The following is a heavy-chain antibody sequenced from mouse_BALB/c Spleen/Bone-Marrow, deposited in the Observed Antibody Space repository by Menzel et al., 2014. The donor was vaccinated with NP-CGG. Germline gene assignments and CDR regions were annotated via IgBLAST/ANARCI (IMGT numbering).Heavy chain of an antibody. CDR2: IDPSDSYT. V-gene: IGHV1-69*02. CDR3: VLYGSGTEVSY. CDR1: GFTFTNYW. Sequence: VQLQQSGADLVKPGASVKLSCKASGFTFTNYWMHWVKQRPGQGLEWIGEIDPSDSYTVYNQKFKDKATLTVDKSSSTAYIQLNSLTSEDSAVYLCVLYGSGTEVSYWGQGTLVTVSA. J-gene: IGHJ3*01. D-gene: IGHD1-1*01.